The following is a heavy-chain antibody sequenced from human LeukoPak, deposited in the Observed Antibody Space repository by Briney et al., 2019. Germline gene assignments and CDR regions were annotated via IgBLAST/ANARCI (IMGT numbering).Heavy chain of an antibody. D-gene: IGHD2-15*01. Sequence: GGSLRLSCIASGFTCSTCAMNWVRQAPGKGLEWVSSISSSSSYIYYADSVKGRFTISRDNAKNSLYLQMNSLRAEDTAVYYCARTVGYCSGGSCYFDYWGQGTLVTVSS. CDR1: GFTCSTCA. CDR3: ARTVGYCSGGSCYFDY. J-gene: IGHJ4*02. CDR2: ISSSSSYI. V-gene: IGHV3-21*01.